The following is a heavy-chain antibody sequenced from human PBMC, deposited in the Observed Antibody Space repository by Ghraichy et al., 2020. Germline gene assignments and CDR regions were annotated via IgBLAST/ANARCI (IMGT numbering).Heavy chain of an antibody. J-gene: IGHJ4*02. CDR1: GYSFTNYW. V-gene: IGHV5-51*01. D-gene: IGHD2-8*01. Sequence: GESLNISCKGSGYSFTNYWIGWVCQMPGRGLEWMVNIYSGDSDIRYSPSFQGQVTISADKSISTAYLQWSSLEASDTAMYYCVRGRYCTNGICKFFDYWGQGTLVTVPS. CDR3: VRGRYCTNGICKFFDY. CDR2: IYSGDSDI.